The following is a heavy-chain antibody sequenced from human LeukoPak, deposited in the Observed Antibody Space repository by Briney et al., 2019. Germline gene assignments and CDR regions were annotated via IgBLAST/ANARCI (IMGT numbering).Heavy chain of an antibody. D-gene: IGHD6-19*01. CDR3: ARGIAVAGKGNWFDP. J-gene: IGHJ5*02. CDR1: GGSISSYY. Sequence: SETLSLTCTVSGGSISSYYWNWIRQPPGKGLEWIGYIYYSGSTNYNPSLKSRVTISVDTSKNQFSLKLSSVTAADTAVYYCARGIAVAGKGNWFDPWGQGTLVTVSS. V-gene: IGHV4-59*01. CDR2: IYYSGST.